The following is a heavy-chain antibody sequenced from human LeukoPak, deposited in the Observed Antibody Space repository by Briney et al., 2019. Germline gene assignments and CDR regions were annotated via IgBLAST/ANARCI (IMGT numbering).Heavy chain of an antibody. Sequence: SETLSLTCTVSGGSISSYYWSWIRQPPGKGLEWIGYIYYSGYTNYNPSLKSRVTISVDTSKNQFSLKLSSVTAADTAVYYCARSRGYSGYPLPYYFDYWGQGTLVTVSS. V-gene: IGHV4-59*12. CDR3: ARSRGYSGYPLPYYFDY. D-gene: IGHD5-12*01. CDR1: GGSISSYY. J-gene: IGHJ4*02. CDR2: IYYSGYT.